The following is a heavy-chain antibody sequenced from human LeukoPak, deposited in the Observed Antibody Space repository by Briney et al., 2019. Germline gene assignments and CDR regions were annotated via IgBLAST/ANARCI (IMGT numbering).Heavy chain of an antibody. CDR1: GGSSNALF. CDR2: FNDCVST. V-gene: IGHV4-34*01. D-gene: IGHD6-13*01. Sequence: SQTLSPTCAVDGGSSNALFGSWSRQPARNGGGWVGEFNDCVSTKYNPSLQGQVTISVDTSTSPVSLKLSTVTASHPAMYYCATVGASNSWDTRRTRSKSGMPNWFDPWGQGTLVTVSS. J-gene: IGHJ5*02. CDR3: ATVGASNSWDTRRTRSKSGMPNWFDP.